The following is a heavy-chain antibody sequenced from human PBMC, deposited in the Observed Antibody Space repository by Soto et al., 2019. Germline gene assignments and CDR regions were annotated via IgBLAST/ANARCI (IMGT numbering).Heavy chain of an antibody. J-gene: IGHJ6*03. CDR3: ASLSNVLLWFGEPVRRRYMDV. V-gene: IGHV4-34*01. CDR1: GGSFSGYY. CDR2: INHSGST. D-gene: IGHD3-10*01. Sequence: QVQLQQWGAGLLKPSETLSLTCAVYGGSFSGYYWSWIRQPPGKGLEWIGEINHSGSTNYNPSLKRRVTISVDTSKNQFSLKLSSVTAADTAVYYCASLSNVLLWFGEPVRRRYMDVWGKGTTVTVSS.